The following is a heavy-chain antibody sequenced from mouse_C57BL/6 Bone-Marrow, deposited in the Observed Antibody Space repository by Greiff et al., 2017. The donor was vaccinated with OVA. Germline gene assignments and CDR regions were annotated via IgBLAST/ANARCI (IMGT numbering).Heavy chain of an antibody. V-gene: IGHV6-3*01. CDR3: TGRVWYFDV. J-gene: IGHJ1*03. Sequence: EVKVEESGGGLVQPGGSMKLSCVASGFTFSNYWMNWVRQSPEQGLEWVAQIRLKSDNYATHYAESVKGRFTISRDDSKSSVYPQMNNIRAEDTGIYYCTGRVWYFDVWGTGTTVTVSS. CDR1: GFTFSNYW. CDR2: IRLKSDNYAT.